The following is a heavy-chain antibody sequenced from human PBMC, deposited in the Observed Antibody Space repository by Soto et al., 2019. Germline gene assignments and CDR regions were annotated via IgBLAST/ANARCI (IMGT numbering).Heavy chain of an antibody. CDR2: INPNSGNA. Sequence: ASVKVSCKASGYTFSSSDINWVRQATGQGLEWMGWINPNSGNAGYAQKFQGRVTMTRNTSISTAYMELSSLRAEDTAVYYCARAGSGYLLYYYYYMDVWGKGTTVTVSS. D-gene: IGHD3-22*01. CDR3: ARAGSGYLLYYYYYMDV. J-gene: IGHJ6*03. CDR1: GYTFSSSD. V-gene: IGHV1-8*01.